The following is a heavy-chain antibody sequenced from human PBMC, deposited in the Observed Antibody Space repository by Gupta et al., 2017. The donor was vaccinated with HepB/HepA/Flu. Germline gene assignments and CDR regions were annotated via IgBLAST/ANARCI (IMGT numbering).Heavy chain of an antibody. Sequence: EVQLLESGGGLVQPGGSLRLSCAASGVTFNSYAMSWVRQAPGKGLEGVSAISGSGGTAYYADSVKGRFTISRDNSKNTLYLQMNSLRVEDTAVYYCAKDRVPATGPVYYGMDVWGQGTTVTVSS. CDR2: ISGSGGTA. CDR1: GVTFNSYA. D-gene: IGHD1-1*01. V-gene: IGHV3-23*01. J-gene: IGHJ6*02. CDR3: AKDRVPATGPVYYGMDV.